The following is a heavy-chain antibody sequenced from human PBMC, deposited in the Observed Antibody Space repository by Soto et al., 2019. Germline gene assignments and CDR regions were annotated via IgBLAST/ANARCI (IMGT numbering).Heavy chain of an antibody. V-gene: IGHV1-3*01. CDR2: INAGNGNT. D-gene: IGHD5-18*01. CDR1: GYTFTSYA. J-gene: IGHJ6*02. Sequence: QVQLVQSGAEVKKPGASVKVSCKASGYTFTSYAMHWVRQAPGQRLEWMGWINAGNGNTKYSQKFQGSVTITRDTSASTAYMELSSLRSEVTAVYYCARGFGTAMARYYYYYGMDVWGQGTTVTVSS. CDR3: ARGFGTAMARYYYYYGMDV.